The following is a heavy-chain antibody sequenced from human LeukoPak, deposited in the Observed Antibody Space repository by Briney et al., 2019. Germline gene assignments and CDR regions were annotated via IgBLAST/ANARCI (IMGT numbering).Heavy chain of an antibody. V-gene: IGHV3-30*04. CDR3: AKAGSIRFDY. Sequence: GGSLRLSCAASGFTLSSYAMHWVRQAPGKGLEWVAVISYDGSNKYYADSVKGRFTISRDNSKNTLYLQMNSLRAEDTAAYYCAKAGSIRFDYWGQGTLVTVSS. CDR1: GFTLSSYA. J-gene: IGHJ4*02. D-gene: IGHD1-26*01. CDR2: ISYDGSNK.